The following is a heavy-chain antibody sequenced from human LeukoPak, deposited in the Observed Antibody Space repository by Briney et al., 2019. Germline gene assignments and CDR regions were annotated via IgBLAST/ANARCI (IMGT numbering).Heavy chain of an antibody. Sequence: PSETLSLTCAVYGGSFSGYYWSWIRQPPGKGLEWIGEINHSGSTNYNQSLKSRVTISVDRFKNQFSLKLSSVTAADTAVYYCARGRYYYDSSGPLQLDYWGQGTLVTVSS. J-gene: IGHJ4*02. V-gene: IGHV4-34*01. D-gene: IGHD3-22*01. CDR2: INHSGST. CDR3: ARGRYYYDSSGPLQLDY. CDR1: GGSFSGYY.